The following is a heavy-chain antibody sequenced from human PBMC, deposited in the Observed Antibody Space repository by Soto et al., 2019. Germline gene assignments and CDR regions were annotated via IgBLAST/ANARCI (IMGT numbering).Heavy chain of an antibody. V-gene: IGHV1-18*04. CDR3: VRDPHRNDY. J-gene: IGHJ4*02. CDR2: ISASNGNR. CDR1: GYDFSSYG. Sequence: QVQLVQSGAEVKKPGASVKVSCKASGYDFSSYGISWVRQAPGQGLEWMGWISASNGNRDYAQQFQGRVTMTSDTSSTTAYMELRSLRSDDTAVYYCVRDPHRNDYWRQGTLVNVSS.